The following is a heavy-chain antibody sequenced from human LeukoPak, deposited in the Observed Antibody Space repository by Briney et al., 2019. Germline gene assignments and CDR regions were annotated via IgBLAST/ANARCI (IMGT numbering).Heavy chain of an antibody. D-gene: IGHD3-3*01. CDR1: GFTFSSSV. CDR2: ISYAGSNK. CDR3: AKAIFGVVDGMDV. Sequence: GGSLRLSCAASGFTFSSSVMHWVRQTPGKGLEWVAAISYAGSNKYYADSVKGRFTISRDNSKDTLYLQMNSVRAEDTAVYYCAKAIFGVVDGMDVWGQGTTVTVSS. V-gene: IGHV3-30-3*01. J-gene: IGHJ6*02.